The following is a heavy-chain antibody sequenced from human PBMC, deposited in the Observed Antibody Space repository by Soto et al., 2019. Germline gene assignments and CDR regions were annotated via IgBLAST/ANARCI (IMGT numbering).Heavy chain of an antibody. CDR1: GFTFSSYA. D-gene: IGHD2-15*01. CDR2: ISDSGGST. V-gene: IGHV3-23*01. Sequence: EVQLMESGGGLVQPGGYLRLSCAASGFTFSSYAMSWVRQAPGKGLEWVSAISDSGGSTFYADSVKGRFTISRDNSKNTLYLQMNSLTAEDTAVYYCAKGSGFCSGGSCYAPTDYWGQGTLVTVSS. CDR3: AKGSGFCSGGSCYAPTDY. J-gene: IGHJ4*02.